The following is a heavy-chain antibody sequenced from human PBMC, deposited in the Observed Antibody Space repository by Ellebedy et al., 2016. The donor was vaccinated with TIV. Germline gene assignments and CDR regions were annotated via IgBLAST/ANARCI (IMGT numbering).Heavy chain of an antibody. CDR1: GGSIRTFR. D-gene: IGHD1-26*01. CDR3: ARLRVGASMPTDY. V-gene: IGHV4-31*03. J-gene: IGHJ4*01. Sequence: MPSETLSLTCSVSGGSIRTFRWSWIRQHPGKGLGWIGSIYYSGETFYNRSLKSRATVSSEKSMNRFSLRLTSVTAADTAVYYCARLRVGASMPTDYWGPGTLVTVTS. CDR2: IYYSGET.